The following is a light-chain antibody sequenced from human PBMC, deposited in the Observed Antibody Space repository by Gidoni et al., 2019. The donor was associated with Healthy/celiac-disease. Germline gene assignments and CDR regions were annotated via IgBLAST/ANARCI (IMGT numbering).Light chain of an antibody. J-gene: IGKJ4*01. CDR2: YAF. CDR1: QDIVSH. CDR3: QQANSHLALT. V-gene: IGKV1-9*01. Sequence: DIQLTQSPSFLSASVGDRVTITCRASQDIVSHIAWYQQKPGKAPKLLIYYAFILQSGVPSRFSGSGSGTEFSLTISSLQPGDFATYYCQQANSHLALTFGGXTKVDI.